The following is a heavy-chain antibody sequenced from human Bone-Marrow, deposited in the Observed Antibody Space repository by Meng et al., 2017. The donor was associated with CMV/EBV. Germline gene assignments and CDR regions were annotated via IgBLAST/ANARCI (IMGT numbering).Heavy chain of an antibody. J-gene: IGHJ3*01. CDR1: GFTFSSYE. D-gene: IGHD3-3*01. CDR3: ANWRAEA. CDR2: ISSSGSTI. Sequence: GESLKISCAASGFTFSSYEMNWVRQAPGKGLEWVSYISSSGSTIYYADSVKGRFTIFRDNGKSSLHLQMNSLRVEDTAVYYCANWRAEAWGQGTIVTVSS. V-gene: IGHV3-48*03.